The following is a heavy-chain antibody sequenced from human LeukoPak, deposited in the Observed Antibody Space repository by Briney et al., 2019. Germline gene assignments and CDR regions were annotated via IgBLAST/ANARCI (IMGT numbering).Heavy chain of an antibody. Sequence: GGSLRHSCAAAGFTVSSYSMNWVRQAPGKRLEWVSGINWNGGSTGYADSVKGRFTISRDNAKNSLYLQMNSLRAEDTALYYCARESYYDSSGLYYFDYWGQGTLVTVSS. CDR1: GFTVSSYS. CDR3: ARESYYDSSGLYYFDY. V-gene: IGHV3-20*04. CDR2: INWNGGST. J-gene: IGHJ4*02. D-gene: IGHD3-22*01.